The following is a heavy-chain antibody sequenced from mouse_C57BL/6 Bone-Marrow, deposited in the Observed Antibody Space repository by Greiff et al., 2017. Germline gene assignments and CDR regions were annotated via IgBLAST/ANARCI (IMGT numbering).Heavy chain of an antibody. D-gene: IGHD1-1*01. V-gene: IGHV1-63*01. J-gene: IGHJ4*01. Sequence: VQLQQSGAELVRPGTSVKMSCKASGYTFTNYWIGWAKQRPGHGLEWIGDIYPGGGYTNYNEKFKGKATLTAAKSSSTAYMQFSSLTSEDSAIYYCARDGNHGAMDYWGQGTSVTVSS. CDR3: ARDGNHGAMDY. CDR2: IYPGGGYT. CDR1: GYTFTNYW.